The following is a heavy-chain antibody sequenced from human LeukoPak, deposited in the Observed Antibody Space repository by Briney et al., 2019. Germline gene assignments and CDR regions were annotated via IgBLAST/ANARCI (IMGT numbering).Heavy chain of an antibody. CDR1: GFTFSGYW. V-gene: IGHV3-74*01. Sequence: GGSLRLSCAASGFTFSGYWMHWVRQAPGKGLVWVSRVATGGTGPSYADSVKGRFTISRDNAKNTLYLQMNSLSAEDTVVYFCARDMGPYGGSPGASWGQGTLVTVSS. D-gene: IGHD4-23*01. J-gene: IGHJ5*02. CDR2: VATGGTGP. CDR3: ARDMGPYGGSPGAS.